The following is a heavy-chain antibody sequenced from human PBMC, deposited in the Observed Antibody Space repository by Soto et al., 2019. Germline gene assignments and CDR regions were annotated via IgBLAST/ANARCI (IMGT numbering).Heavy chain of an antibody. J-gene: IGHJ6*03. V-gene: IGHV3-74*01. CDR2: INSDGSST. Sequence: GGSLRLSCAASGFTFSSYWMHWVRQAPGKGLVWVSRINSDGSSTSYADSVKGRFTISRDNAKNTLYLQMNSLRAEDTAVYYCARGYGSGSYYKAYYYYYMDVWGKGTTVTVSS. D-gene: IGHD3-10*01. CDR3: ARGYGSGSYYKAYYYYYMDV. CDR1: GFTFSSYW.